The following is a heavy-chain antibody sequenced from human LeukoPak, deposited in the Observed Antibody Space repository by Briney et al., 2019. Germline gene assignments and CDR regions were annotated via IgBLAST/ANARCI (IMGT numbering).Heavy chain of an antibody. Sequence: GGSLRLSCAASGFAFNSHAMSWVRQAPGKGLEWVSAISGGGGSTYHADFVKGRFTISRDNSKNTLSLQMNSLRVEDTAVYYCARDQGYDYVWGSNRYGYWGQGTLVTVSS. CDR3: ARDQGYDYVWGSNRYGY. J-gene: IGHJ4*02. V-gene: IGHV3-23*01. CDR1: GFAFNSHA. D-gene: IGHD3-16*02. CDR2: ISGGGGST.